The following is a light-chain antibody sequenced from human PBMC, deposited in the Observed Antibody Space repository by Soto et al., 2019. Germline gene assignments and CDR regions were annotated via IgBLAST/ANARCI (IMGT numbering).Light chain of an antibody. Sequence: QSALTQPASVSGSPGQSITISCTGTSSDVGGYNYVSWYQQHPGKAPKLMIYDVSNRPSVVSNRFSGSKSGNTTSLTISGLQEEDEADYYCSSYTSSSTLVVFGGGTKLTVL. CDR1: SSDVGGYNY. CDR3: SSYTSSSTLVV. J-gene: IGLJ2*01. V-gene: IGLV2-14*01. CDR2: DVS.